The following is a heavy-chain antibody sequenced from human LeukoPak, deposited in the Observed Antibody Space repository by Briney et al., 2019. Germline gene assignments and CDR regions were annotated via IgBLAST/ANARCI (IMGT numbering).Heavy chain of an antibody. V-gene: IGHV3-7*04. Sequence: GGSLRLSCAASGFTFSTYWMNWFRQTPGKGLEWVAKIKADGGEKDHVASVKGRFTISRDNAKNSLYLQMNSLRVEDTAVYYCAKDSQTSWSSSWLWFLDSWGQGTPVTVSS. CDR3: AKDSQTSWSSSWLWFLDS. CDR1: GFTFSTYW. CDR2: IKADGGEK. J-gene: IGHJ4*02. D-gene: IGHD6-13*01.